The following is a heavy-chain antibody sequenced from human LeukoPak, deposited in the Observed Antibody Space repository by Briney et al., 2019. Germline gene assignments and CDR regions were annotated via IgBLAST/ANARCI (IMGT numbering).Heavy chain of an antibody. CDR1: GGSISSYY. CDR2: IYYSGST. D-gene: IGHD1/OR15-1a*01. V-gene: IGHV4-59*12. J-gene: IGHJ4*02. CDR3: ARGRQGTGVNY. Sequence: PSETLSLTCTVSGGSISSYYWSWIRQPPGKGLEWIGYIYYSGSTNYNPSLKSRVTISVDTSKNQFSLKLSSVTAADTAVYYCARGRQGTGVNYWGQGTLVTVSS.